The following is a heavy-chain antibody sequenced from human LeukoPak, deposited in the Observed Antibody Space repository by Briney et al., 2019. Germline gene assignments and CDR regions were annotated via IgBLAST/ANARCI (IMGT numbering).Heavy chain of an antibody. Sequence: SETLSPTCTVSGGSINSYYWSWIRQPAGQGLEGIGRIYTSGSTNYNPSLKSRVTMSVDTSKNQFSLKLSSVTAADTAVYYGARSSGSYSIDYWGQGTLATVSS. J-gene: IGHJ4*02. CDR1: GGSINSYY. CDR3: ARSSGSYSIDY. V-gene: IGHV4-4*07. CDR2: IYTSGST. D-gene: IGHD1-26*01.